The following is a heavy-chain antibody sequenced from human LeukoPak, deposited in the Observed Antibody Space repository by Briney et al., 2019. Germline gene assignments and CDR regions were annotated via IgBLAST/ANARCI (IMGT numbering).Heavy chain of an antibody. J-gene: IGHJ4*02. CDR3: ARVSGKFYDILTGYYSY. Sequence: GGSLRLSCAASGFTFSSYAMHWVRQAPGKGLEWVAAISYDGSSKYYADSVKGRFTISRDNSKNTLYLQMNSLRAEDTAVYYCARVSGKFYDILTGYYSYWGQGTLVTVSS. D-gene: IGHD3-9*01. V-gene: IGHV3-30-3*01. CDR1: GFTFSSYA. CDR2: ISYDGSSK.